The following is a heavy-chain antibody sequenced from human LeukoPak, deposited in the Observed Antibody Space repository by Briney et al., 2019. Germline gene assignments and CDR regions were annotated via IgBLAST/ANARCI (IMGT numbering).Heavy chain of an antibody. CDR2: IIPIFGTA. J-gene: IGHJ4*02. CDR3: ARDESYYYN. V-gene: IGHV1-69*13. Sequence: GASVNVSCKTSGYTFTGFGISWVRQAPGQGLEWMGGIIPIFGTANYAQKFQGRVTITADESTSTAYMGLSSLRSEDTAVYYCARDESYYYNWGQGTLVTVSS. D-gene: IGHD3-10*01. CDR1: GYTFTGFG.